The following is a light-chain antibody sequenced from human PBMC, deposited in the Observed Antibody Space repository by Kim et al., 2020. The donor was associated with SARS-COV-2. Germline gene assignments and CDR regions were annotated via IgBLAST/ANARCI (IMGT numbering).Light chain of an antibody. CDR3: MQGTHWPFT. V-gene: IGKV2-30*01. CDR2: KVS. CDR1: QSLGYSDGNIY. Sequence: PASISCRSSQSLGYSDGNIYLNWFHQRPGQSPRRLIYKVSNRDSGVPDRFSRSGSGTDFTLQISRVEAEDVGVYYCMQGTHWPFTFGPGTKVDIK. J-gene: IGKJ3*01.